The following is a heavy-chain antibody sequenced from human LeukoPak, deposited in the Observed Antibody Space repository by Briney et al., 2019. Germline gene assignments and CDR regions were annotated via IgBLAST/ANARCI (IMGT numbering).Heavy chain of an antibody. V-gene: IGHV6-1*01. CDR1: GDSVSSNSAA. CDR3: ARDPRTPAFDF. D-gene: IGHD1-14*01. J-gene: IGHJ4*02. Sequence: SQTLSLTCAISGDSVSSNSAAWSWIRQSPSRGLEWLGTTYYRSKWYNDYAVSVKSRITINPDTSKNQFSPQLNSVTPEDTAVYYCARDPRTPAFDFWGQGTLVTVSS. CDR2: TYYRSKWYN.